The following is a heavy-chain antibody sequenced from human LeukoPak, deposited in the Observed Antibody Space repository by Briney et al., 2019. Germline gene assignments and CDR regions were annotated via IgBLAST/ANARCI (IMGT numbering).Heavy chain of an antibody. CDR3: ARVGSYFDYYYYMDV. V-gene: IGHV1-8*03. D-gene: IGHD1-26*01. J-gene: IGHJ6*03. CDR2: MNPNSGNT. CDR1: GYTFTSYD. Sequence: ASVKVSCKASGYTFTSYDINWVRQATGQGLEWMGWMNPNSGNTGYAQKFQGRVTITRNTSISTAYMELSSLRSEDTAVYYCARVGSYFDYYYYMDVWGKGTTVTVSS.